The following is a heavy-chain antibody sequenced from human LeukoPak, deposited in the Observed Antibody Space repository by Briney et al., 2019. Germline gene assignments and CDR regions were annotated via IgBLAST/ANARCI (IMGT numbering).Heavy chain of an antibody. V-gene: IGHV1-69*05. CDR3: ARGPYVTYYYYYMDV. CDR2: IIPIFGTA. D-gene: IGHD3-16*01. J-gene: IGHJ6*03. Sequence: GSSVKVSCKASGGTFSSYAISWVRQAPGQGLEWMGGIIPIFGTANYAQKFQGRVTITTDESTSAAYMELSSLRSEDTAVYYCARGPYVTYYYYYMDVWGKGTTVTVSS. CDR1: GGTFSSYA.